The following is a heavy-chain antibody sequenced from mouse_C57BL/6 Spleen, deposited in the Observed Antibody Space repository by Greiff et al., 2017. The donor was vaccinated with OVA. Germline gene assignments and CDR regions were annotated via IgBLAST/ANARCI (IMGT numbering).Heavy chain of an antibody. J-gene: IGHJ1*03. CDR1: GYTFTDYY. D-gene: IGHD2-4*01. V-gene: IGHV1-26*01. CDR2: INPNNGGT. CDR3: ARAEYYDYGGLEDV. Sequence: EVQLQQSGPELVKPGASVKISCKASGYTFTDYYMNWVKQSHGKSLEWIGDINPNNGGTSYNQKFKGKATLTVDKSSSTAYMELRSLTSEDSAVYYCARAEYYDYGGLEDVWGTGTTVTVSS.